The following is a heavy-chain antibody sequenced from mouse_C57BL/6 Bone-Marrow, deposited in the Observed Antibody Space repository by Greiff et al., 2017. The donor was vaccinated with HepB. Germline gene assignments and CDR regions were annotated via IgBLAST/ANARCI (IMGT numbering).Heavy chain of an antibody. D-gene: IGHD1-1*01. CDR1: GFTFSDYY. Sequence: EVKVEESGGGLVQPGGSLKLSCAASGFTFSDYYMYWVRQTPEKRLEWVAYISNGGGSTYYPDTVKGRFTISRDNAKNTLYLQMSRLKSEDTAMYYCARHPGSSYGWFAYWGQGTLVTVSA. J-gene: IGHJ3*01. CDR3: ARHPGSSYGWFAY. V-gene: IGHV5-12*01. CDR2: ISNGGGST.